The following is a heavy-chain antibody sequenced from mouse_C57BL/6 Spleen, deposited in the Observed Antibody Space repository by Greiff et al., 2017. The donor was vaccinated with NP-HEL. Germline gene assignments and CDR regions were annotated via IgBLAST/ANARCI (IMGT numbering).Heavy chain of an antibody. CDR1: GYTFTDHT. CDR3: AKGGMATTWGFAY. CDR2: IYPRDGST. V-gene: IGHV1-78*01. Sequence: QVQLQQSDAELVKPGASVKISCKVSGYTFTDHTIHWMKQRPEQGLEWIGYIYPRDGSTKYNEKFKGKATLTADKSSSKAYMQLNSLTSEDSAVYFCAKGGMATTWGFAYGGQGTLVTVSA. J-gene: IGHJ3*01. D-gene: IGHD2-3*01.